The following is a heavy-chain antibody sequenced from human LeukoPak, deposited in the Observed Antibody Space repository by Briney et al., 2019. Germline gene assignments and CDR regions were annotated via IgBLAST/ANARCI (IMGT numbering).Heavy chain of an antibody. V-gene: IGHV3-73*01. CDR1: GFTFSGSA. CDR3: TRHQTPGWFDP. J-gene: IGHJ5*02. Sequence: GGSLKLSCAASGFTFSGSAMHRVRQASGKGLEWVGRIRSKANSYATAYAASVKGRFTISRDDSKNTAYLQMNSLKTEDTAVYYCTRHQTPGWFDPWGQGTLVTVSS. CDR2: IRSKANSYAT.